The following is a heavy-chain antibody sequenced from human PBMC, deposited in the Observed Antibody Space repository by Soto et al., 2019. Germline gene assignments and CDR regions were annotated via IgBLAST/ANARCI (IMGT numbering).Heavy chain of an antibody. CDR1: GYTFTSYG. J-gene: IGHJ4*02. CDR2: ISAYNGNT. V-gene: IGHV1-18*01. D-gene: IGHD3-9*01. Sequence: GASVKVSCKASGYTFTSYGISWVRQAPGQGLEWMGWISAYNGNTNYAQKLQGRVTMTTDTSTSTAYMELRSLRSDDTAVYYCARDSITIFWPAPDYWGQGTLVTVSS. CDR3: ARDSITIFWPAPDY.